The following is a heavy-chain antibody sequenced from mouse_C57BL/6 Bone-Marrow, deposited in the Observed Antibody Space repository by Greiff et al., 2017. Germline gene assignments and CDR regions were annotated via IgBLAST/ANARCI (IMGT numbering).Heavy chain of an antibody. Sequence: EVQLQQSGGGLVQPGGSMKLSCVASGFTFSNYWMNWVRQSPEKGLEWVAQIRLKSDNYATHYAESVKGRFTISRDDSNSSVYLQMNNLRAEDTGIYYCTGYDYAYYFDYWGQGTTLTVSS. V-gene: IGHV6-3*01. CDR1: GFTFSNYW. CDR3: TGYDYAYYFDY. J-gene: IGHJ2*01. D-gene: IGHD2-4*01. CDR2: IRLKSDNYAT.